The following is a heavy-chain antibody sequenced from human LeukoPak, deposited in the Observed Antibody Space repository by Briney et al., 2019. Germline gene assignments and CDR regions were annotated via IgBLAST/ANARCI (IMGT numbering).Heavy chain of an antibody. V-gene: IGHV4-59*01. D-gene: IGHD3-22*01. Sequence: SETLSLTCTVSGGSISSYYWSWIRQPPGKGLEWIGYIYYSGSTNYNPSLKSRVTISVYTSKDQFSLKLSSVTAADTAVYYCARLKYYYDSSGYRAEYFQHWGQGTLVTVSS. CDR3: ARLKYYYDSSGYRAEYFQH. J-gene: IGHJ1*01. CDR1: GGSISSYY. CDR2: IYYSGST.